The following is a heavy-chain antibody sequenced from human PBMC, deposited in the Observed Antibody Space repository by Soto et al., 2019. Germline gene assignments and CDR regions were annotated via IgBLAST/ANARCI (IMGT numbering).Heavy chain of an antibody. J-gene: IGHJ4*02. CDR1: GYTFASYG. CDR3: AGQKLAFFDY. D-gene: IGHD6-13*01. V-gene: IGHV1-18*01. CDR2: ISAYQSNT. Sequence: ASVKVSGKASGYTFASYGITWVRQAPGQGLEWMGWISAYQSNTNYAQKFQGRVTMTTDTSTSTAYMEVRTLRSDDTAIYYCAGQKLAFFDYWGQGTPVPVSP.